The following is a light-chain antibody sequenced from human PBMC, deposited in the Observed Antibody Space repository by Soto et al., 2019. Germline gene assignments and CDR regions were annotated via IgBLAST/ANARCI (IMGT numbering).Light chain of an antibody. J-gene: IGKJ4*01. CDR1: QSINTF. CDR2: DAS. V-gene: IGKV3-11*01. Sequence: EVLLTQSPATLSVSPGESVTLSCRASQSINTFLAWYQQKPGQAPRLLIYDASSRAAGVPARFSSRGSGTDFTLTINSLEPEDFAVYHCQQRSIWPLTFGGGTRVE. CDR3: QQRSIWPLT.